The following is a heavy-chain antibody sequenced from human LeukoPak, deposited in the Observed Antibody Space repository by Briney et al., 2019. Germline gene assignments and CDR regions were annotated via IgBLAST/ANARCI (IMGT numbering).Heavy chain of an antibody. CDR3: ARQARHYYDSSGLDY. CDR1: GFTFSDYY. V-gene: IGHV3-11*01. D-gene: IGHD3-22*01. Sequence: GGSLRLSCAASGFTFSDYYMSWIRQAPGKGLEWVSYISSSGSTIYYADSVKGRFTISRDNAKNSLYLQMNSLRAEDTAVYYCARQARHYYDSSGLDYWGQGTLVTVSS. J-gene: IGHJ4*02. CDR2: ISSSGSTI.